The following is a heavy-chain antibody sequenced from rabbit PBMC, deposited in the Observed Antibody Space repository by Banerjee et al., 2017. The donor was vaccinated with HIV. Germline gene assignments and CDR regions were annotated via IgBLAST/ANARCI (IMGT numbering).Heavy chain of an antibody. D-gene: IGHD4-1*01. CDR2: IYAGNNGDT. CDR1: GFTLSVYW. Sequence: QSLEESGGDLVQPGASLTLSCKASGFTLSVYWIYWVRQAPGKGLEWIACIYAGNNGDTYYATWAKGRFTISKTSSTTVTLQMTSLTAADTATYFCASRAANSYYGMDLWGPGTLVTVS. J-gene: IGHJ6*01. V-gene: IGHV1S40*01. CDR3: ASRAANSYYGMDL.